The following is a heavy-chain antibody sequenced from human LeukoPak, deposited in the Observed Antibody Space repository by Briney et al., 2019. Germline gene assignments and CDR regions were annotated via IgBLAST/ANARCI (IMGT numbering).Heavy chain of an antibody. D-gene: IGHD3-9*01. V-gene: IGHV4-34*01. J-gene: IGHJ6*04. CDR2: INHSGST. CDR1: GGSFSGYY. CDR3: ARYYDILTGLDV. Sequence: SETLSLTCAVYGGSFSGYYWSWIRQPPGKGLEWIGEINHSGSTNYNPSLMSRVTISVDTSKNQFSLRLSSVTAADTAVYYCARYYDILTGLDVWGKGTTVTISS.